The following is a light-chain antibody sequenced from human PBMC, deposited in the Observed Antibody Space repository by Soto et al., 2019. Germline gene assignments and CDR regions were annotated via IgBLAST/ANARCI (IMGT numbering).Light chain of an antibody. CDR3: CSYAGSFPQ. CDR1: SSDIGDYKF. V-gene: IGLV2-11*01. CDR2: DVT. J-gene: IGLJ3*02. Sequence: QSALTQPRSVSGSPGQSVIISCTGTSSDIGDYKFVSWYQVHPGKAPKLMIYDVTKRPSGVPDRFSGSKSGNTASLTISGLQTEDEADYYCCSYAGSFPQFCGGTKLTVL.